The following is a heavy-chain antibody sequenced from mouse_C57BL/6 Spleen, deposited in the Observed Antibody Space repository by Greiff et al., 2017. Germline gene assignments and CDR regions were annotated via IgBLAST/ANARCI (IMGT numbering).Heavy chain of an antibody. Sequence: QVQLQQPGAELVKPGASVKMSCKASGYTFTSYWITWVKQRPGQGLEWIGDIYPGSGSTNYNEKFKSKATLTVDTSSSTAYMQLSSLTSEDSAVYYCASEGAAQATLFAYWGQGTLVTVSA. V-gene: IGHV1-55*01. J-gene: IGHJ3*01. CDR2: IYPGSGST. CDR1: GYTFTSYW. D-gene: IGHD3-2*02. CDR3: ASEGAAQATLFAY.